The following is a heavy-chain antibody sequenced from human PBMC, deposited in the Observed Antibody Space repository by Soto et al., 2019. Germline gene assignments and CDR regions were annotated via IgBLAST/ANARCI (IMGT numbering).Heavy chain of an antibody. V-gene: IGHV3-9*01. CDR1: GFTFDDYA. J-gene: IGHJ5*02. CDR3: AKDIFSSMVGPGPS. CDR2: ISWNRNTI. Sequence: PGGSLRLSCAVSGFTFDDYAMHWVRQAPGKGLEWVSGISWNRNTIGYADSVKGRFTISRDNAKKSLYLQMNSLRAEDTAFYYCAKDIFSSMVGPGPSWGQGTLVTVSS. D-gene: IGHD2-15*01.